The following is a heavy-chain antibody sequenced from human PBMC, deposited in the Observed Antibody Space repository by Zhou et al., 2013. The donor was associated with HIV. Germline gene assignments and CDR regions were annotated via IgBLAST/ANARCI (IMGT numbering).Heavy chain of an antibody. D-gene: IGHD3-10*01. CDR2: INPNSGGT. CDR1: GYTFTGYY. J-gene: IGHJ4*02. V-gene: IGHV1-2*02. Sequence: QVQLVQSGAEVKKPGASVKVSCKASGYTFTGYYMHWVRQAPGQGLEWMGWINPNSGGTNYAQKFQGRVTMTRDTSISTAYMELSRLRSDDTAVYYCARGRGLWFGELSDDFDYWGQGTLVFVSS. CDR3: ARGRGLWFGELSDDFDY.